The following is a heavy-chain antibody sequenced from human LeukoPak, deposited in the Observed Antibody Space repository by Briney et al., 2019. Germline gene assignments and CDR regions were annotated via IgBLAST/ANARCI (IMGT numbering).Heavy chain of an antibody. CDR3: ARDFPSVAGTNRPYNWFDP. CDR1: GYTFTSYC. V-gene: IGHV1-46*01. J-gene: IGHJ5*02. Sequence: ASVKVSCKASGYTFTSYCMHWVRQAPGQGLEWMGVINPGGGSTSYAQKFQGRVTMTRDTSTSTVYMELSSLRSEDTAVYYCARDFPSVAGTNRPYNWFDPWGQGTLVTVSP. CDR2: INPGGGST. D-gene: IGHD6-19*01.